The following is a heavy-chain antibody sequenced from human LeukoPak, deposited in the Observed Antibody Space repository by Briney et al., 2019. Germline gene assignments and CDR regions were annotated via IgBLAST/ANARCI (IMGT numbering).Heavy chain of an antibody. D-gene: IGHD4-11*01. Sequence: PSETLSLTCTVSGGPISSYYWSWIRQPPGKGLEWIGYIYYSGSTNYNPSLKSRVTISVDTSKNQFSPKLSSVTAADTAVYYCARRTTVTTLGYYYYYMDVWGKGTTVTVSS. CDR1: GGPISSYY. CDR3: ARRTTVTTLGYYYYYMDV. V-gene: IGHV4-59*01. CDR2: IYYSGST. J-gene: IGHJ6*03.